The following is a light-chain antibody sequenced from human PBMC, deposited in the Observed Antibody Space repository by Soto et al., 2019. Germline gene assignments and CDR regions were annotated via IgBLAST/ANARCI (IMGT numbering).Light chain of an antibody. CDR2: NNN. V-gene: IGLV1-44*01. CDR1: SSNIGSTT. Sequence: QSVLTEPPSASGTPGQRGTIACSGSSSNIGSTTVKWYQQLTGTAPKLLIYNNNQRPSGVPDRFSGSKSGASASLAISGLQSEDEADYYCAAWDDSLNGVVFGGGTKLTGL. J-gene: IGLJ3*02. CDR3: AAWDDSLNGVV.